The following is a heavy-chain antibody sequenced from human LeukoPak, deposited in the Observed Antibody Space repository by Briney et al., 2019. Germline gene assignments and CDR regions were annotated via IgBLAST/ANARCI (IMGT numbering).Heavy chain of an antibody. CDR3: ARQFGRNPYGMDV. CDR1: GCAFRSYA. CDR2: IIPIFGTA. D-gene: IGHD3/OR15-3a*01. J-gene: IGHJ6*02. Sequence: SLKVSCKASGCAFRSYAISWVRQAPGQGLEWMGGIIPIFGTANYAQKFQGRVTITADESTSTAYMELSSLRSEDTAVYYCARQFGRNPYGMDVWGQGTTVTVSS. V-gene: IGHV1-69*13.